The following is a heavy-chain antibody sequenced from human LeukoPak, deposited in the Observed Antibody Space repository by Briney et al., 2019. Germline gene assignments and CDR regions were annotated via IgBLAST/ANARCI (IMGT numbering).Heavy chain of an antibody. CDR2: IYSGGST. CDR1: GFTVSSNY. V-gene: IGHV3-53*01. CDR3: ARRGPYDILTGYYHDAFDI. D-gene: IGHD3-9*01. J-gene: IGHJ3*02. Sequence: PGGSLRLSCAASGFTVSSNYMSWVRQAPGKGLEWVSVIYSGGSTYYADSVKGRFTISRDKSKNTLYLQMNSLRAEDTAVYYCARRGPYDILTGYYHDAFDIWGQGTMVTVSS.